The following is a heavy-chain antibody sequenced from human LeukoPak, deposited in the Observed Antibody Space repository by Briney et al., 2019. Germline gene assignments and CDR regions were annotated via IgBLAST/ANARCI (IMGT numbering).Heavy chain of an antibody. D-gene: IGHD6-13*01. CDR1: GGTFSSYA. J-gene: IGHJ5*02. V-gene: IGHV1-69*05. CDR3: AGCQQGEVWFDP. Sequence: SVKVSCKASGGTFSSYAISWVRQAPGQGLEWMGGIIPIFGTANYAQKFQGRVTITTDESTSTAYMELSSLRSEDTAVYYCAGCQQGEVWFDPWGQGTLSPSPQ. CDR2: IIPIFGTA.